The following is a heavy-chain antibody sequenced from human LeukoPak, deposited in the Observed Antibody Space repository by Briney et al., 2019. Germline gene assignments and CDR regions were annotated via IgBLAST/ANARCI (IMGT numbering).Heavy chain of an antibody. Sequence: ASVKVSCKASGYTFSNYAISWVRQAPGQGLEWMGWISAYNGNTNYAPKLQGRVTMTEDTSTDTAYMELSSLRSEDTAVYYCATSFAIFGVVTRGWFDPWGQGTLVTVSS. CDR3: ATSFAIFGVVTRGWFDP. CDR1: GYTFSNYA. V-gene: IGHV1-18*01. CDR2: ISAYNGNT. J-gene: IGHJ5*02. D-gene: IGHD3-3*01.